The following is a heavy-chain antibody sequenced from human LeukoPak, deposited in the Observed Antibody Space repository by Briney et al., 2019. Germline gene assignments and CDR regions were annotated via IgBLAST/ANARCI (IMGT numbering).Heavy chain of an antibody. CDR1: GVTFSSNW. V-gene: IGHV3-74*01. CDR2: ISSDGSRT. CDR3: AREYSSGWTFDD. Sequence: QPGGSLRLSCAASGVTFSSNWIHWVRQAPGKGLVWVSRISSDGSRTTYADSVKGRFTISRDNAKNTLYLQMNSLRAEDTAVYYCAREYSSGWTFDDWGQGTLVTVSS. J-gene: IGHJ4*02. D-gene: IGHD6-19*01.